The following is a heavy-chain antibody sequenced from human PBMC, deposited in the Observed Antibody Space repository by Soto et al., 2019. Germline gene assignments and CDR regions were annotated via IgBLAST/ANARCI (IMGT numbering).Heavy chain of an antibody. Sequence: GSLRLSCAASGFTFDDYAMHWVRQAPGKGLEWVSLISGDGGSTYYADSVKGRFTISRDNSKNSLYLQMNSLRTEDTALYYCAKVSFLEWEFVYWGQGTLVTVSS. V-gene: IGHV3-43*02. D-gene: IGHD3-3*01. CDR1: GFTFDDYA. CDR2: ISGDGGST. CDR3: AKVSFLEWEFVY. J-gene: IGHJ4*02.